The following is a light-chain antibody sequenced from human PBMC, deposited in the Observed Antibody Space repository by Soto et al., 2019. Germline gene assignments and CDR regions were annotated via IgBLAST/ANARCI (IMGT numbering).Light chain of an antibody. CDR1: SSDAGTYNL. J-gene: IGLJ1*01. CDR3: CSYADSTTYV. Sequence: QSALTQPASVSRSPGQSITISCTGTSSDAGTYNLVSWYQQHPGKAPKLMIYEGSKWPSGVSNRFSGSKSGNTASLTISGLQAEDEADYYCCSYADSTTYVFGTGTKVTVL. CDR2: EGS. V-gene: IGLV2-23*01.